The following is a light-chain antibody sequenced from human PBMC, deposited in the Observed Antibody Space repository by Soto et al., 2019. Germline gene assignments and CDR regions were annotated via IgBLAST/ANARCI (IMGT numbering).Light chain of an antibody. J-gene: IGKJ1*01. CDR3: QQYNNWSGT. CDR1: QSVSTS. V-gene: IGKV3-15*01. Sequence: EIVMTQSPATLSASAGDRATLSCRASQSVSTSLAWYQQKPGQAPRLLIYDASTRTTGIPARFSGSGSGTEFTLTISSLQSEDFAVYYCQQYNNWSGTFGQGTKVEIK. CDR2: DAS.